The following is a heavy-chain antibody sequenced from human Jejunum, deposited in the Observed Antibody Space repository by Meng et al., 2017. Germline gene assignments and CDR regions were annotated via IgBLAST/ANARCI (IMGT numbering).Heavy chain of an antibody. CDR3: ARIRRRDSRGPLGYYYYGLDV. D-gene: IGHD3-22*01. CDR2: IDFVDGK. J-gene: IGHJ6*02. CDR1: GFSLFVNGMY. Sequence: SGPTLVKPTQTLTLTCSFSGFSLFVNGMYVTWVRQPPGKALEWLALIDFVDGKYYNTSLSTRLTISKDTSKNQVVLTMTNMEAVDTATYYCARIRRRDSRGPLGYYYYGLDVWGQGTTVTVSS. V-gene: IGHV2-70*20.